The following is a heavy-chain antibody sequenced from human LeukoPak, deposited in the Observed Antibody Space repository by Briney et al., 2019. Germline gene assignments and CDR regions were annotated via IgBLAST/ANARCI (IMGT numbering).Heavy chain of an antibody. J-gene: IGHJ6*04. D-gene: IGHD2-2*01. CDR1: GGTFNSYA. CDR2: INPIFGTV. Sequence: SVKLSRKASGGTFNSYAITWVRQAPGQGLEWMGGINPIFGTVNYAQKFQGRVTITADESTGTAYMELSSLRSEDTAVYYCASVVPAAGFYYYYGMDVWGKGTTVTVSS. CDR3: ASVVPAAGFYYYYGMDV. V-gene: IGHV1-69*13.